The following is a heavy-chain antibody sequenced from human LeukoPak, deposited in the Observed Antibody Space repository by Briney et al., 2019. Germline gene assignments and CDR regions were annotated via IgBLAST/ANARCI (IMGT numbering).Heavy chain of an antibody. CDR1: GGSISSSSYY. Sequence: SETLSLTCTVSGGSISSSSYYWGWIRQPPGKGLEWIGSIYYSGSTYYNPSLKSRVTISVDTSKNQFSLKLSSVTAADTAVYYCGLHKSRLPYYGSGSYYGDFQHWGQGTLVTVSS. J-gene: IGHJ1*01. CDR3: GLHKSRLPYYGSGSYYGDFQH. V-gene: IGHV4-39*07. D-gene: IGHD3-10*01. CDR2: IYYSGST.